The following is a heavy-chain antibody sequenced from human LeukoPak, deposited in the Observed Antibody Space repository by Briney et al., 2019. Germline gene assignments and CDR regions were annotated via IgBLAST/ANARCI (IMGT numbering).Heavy chain of an antibody. J-gene: IGHJ4*02. CDR2: IYPGDSDT. V-gene: IGHV5-51*01. CDR1: GYSFTSYW. Sequence: GESLKISCKGSGYSFTSYWIGWVRQMPGKGLEWMGIIYPGDSDTRYSPSFQGQVTISADKSISTAYLQWSSLKASDTAMYYCARLPRYCSGGSCYRLYYFDYWGQGTLVTVSS. D-gene: IGHD2-15*01. CDR3: ARLPRYCSGGSCYRLYYFDY.